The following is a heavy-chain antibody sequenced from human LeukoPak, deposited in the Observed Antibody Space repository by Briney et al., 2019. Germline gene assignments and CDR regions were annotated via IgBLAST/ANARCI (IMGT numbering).Heavy chain of an antibody. V-gene: IGHV3-15*01. D-gene: IGHD2-8*01. J-gene: IGHJ6*03. Sequence: GGSLRLSCAASGFTFSSYAMSWVRQAPGKGLEWVGRIKSKIDLGTAEYAALVKGRFTISRDDSKNTLYLQMNSLKTEDTAVYYCTTEMAYYYYMDVWGKGTTVTISS. CDR2: IKSKIDLGTA. CDR1: GFTFSSYA. CDR3: TTEMAYYYYMDV.